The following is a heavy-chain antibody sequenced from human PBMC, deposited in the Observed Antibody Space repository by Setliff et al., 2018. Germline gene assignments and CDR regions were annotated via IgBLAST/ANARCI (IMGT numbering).Heavy chain of an antibody. CDR1: GFTFSNAW. CDR3: TTELLSYSNYD. J-gene: IGHJ4*02. D-gene: IGHD4-4*01. Sequence: PGGSLRLSCAASGFTFSNAWMSWVRQAPGKGLEWVGRIKSKTDGGTTDYAAPVKGRFTISRDDSKNTLYLQMNSLKTGDTAVYYCTTELLSYSNYDWGQGTLVTVSS. CDR2: IKSKTDGGTT. V-gene: IGHV3-15*01.